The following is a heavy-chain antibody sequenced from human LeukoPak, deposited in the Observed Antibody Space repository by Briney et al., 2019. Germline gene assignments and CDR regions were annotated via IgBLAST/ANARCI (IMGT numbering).Heavy chain of an antibody. CDR1: GYSFTSYW. D-gene: IGHD5-18*01. CDR3: ARGKSGYSYGPYYYYMDV. CDR2: IYPGDSDT. V-gene: IGHV5-51*01. J-gene: IGHJ6*03. Sequence: GESLQISCKGSGYSFTSYWIGWVRQMPGKGLEWMGIIYPGDSDTRYSPSFQGQVTISADKSISTAYLQWSSLKASDTAMYYCARGKSGYSYGPYYYYMDVWGKGTTVTVSS.